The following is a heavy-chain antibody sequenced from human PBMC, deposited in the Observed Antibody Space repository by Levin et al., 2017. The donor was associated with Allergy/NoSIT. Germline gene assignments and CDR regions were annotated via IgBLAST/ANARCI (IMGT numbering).Heavy chain of an antibody. V-gene: IGHV3-30*18. CDR2: ISYDGSNK. J-gene: IGHJ3*02. CDR3: AKDIELEWLVPPAGAFDI. D-gene: IGHD6-19*01. Sequence: QAGGSLRLSCAASGFTFSSYGMHWVRQAPGKGLEWVAVISYDGSNKYYADSVKGRFTISRDNSKNTLYLQMNSLRAEDTAVYYCAKDIELEWLVPPAGAFDIWGQGTMVTVSS. CDR1: GFTFSSYG.